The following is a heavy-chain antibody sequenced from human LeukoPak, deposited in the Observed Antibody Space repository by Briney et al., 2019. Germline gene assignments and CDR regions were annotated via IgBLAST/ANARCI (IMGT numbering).Heavy chain of an antibody. CDR1: GGTFSSYA. V-gene: IGHV1-69*13. CDR2: IIPIFGTA. J-gene: IGHJ4*02. CDR3: ARDRGMATILPDY. Sequence: GASVKVSCKASGGTFSSYAICWVRQAPGQGLEWMGGIIPIFGTANYAQKFQGRVTITADESTSTAYMELSSLRSEDTAVYYCARDRGMATILPDYWGQGTLVTVSS. D-gene: IGHD5-24*01.